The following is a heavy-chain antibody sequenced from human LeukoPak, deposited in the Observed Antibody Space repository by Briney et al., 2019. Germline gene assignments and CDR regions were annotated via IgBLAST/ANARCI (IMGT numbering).Heavy chain of an antibody. J-gene: IGHJ4*02. CDR2: FSWDGVTT. D-gene: IGHD1-26*01. CDR1: GFTFDDYT. V-gene: IGHV3-43*01. CDR3: AKGGGGSEMDY. Sequence: GGSQRLSCAVTGFTFDDYTMHWVRQPPGKGLEWVSLFSWDGVTTYYADSVKGRFTISRDSGKNSLYLQMNSLTTGDTAFYYCAKGGGGSEMDYWGQGTLVTVSS.